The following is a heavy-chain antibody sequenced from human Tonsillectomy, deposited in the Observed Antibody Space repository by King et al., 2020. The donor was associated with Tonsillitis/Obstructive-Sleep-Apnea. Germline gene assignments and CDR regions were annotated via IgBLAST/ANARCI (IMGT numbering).Heavy chain of an antibody. J-gene: IGHJ4*02. CDR1: GDSINSYY. V-gene: IGHV4-59*01. Sequence: VQLQESGPGLVKPSETLSLTCTVSGDSINSYYWSWIRQPPGKGLEWIGYISYSGNTNYNPSLKSRVTISIDTSKNQFSLKLRSVTAADTAVYYCAGSKGSGSYFDYCGQGTLVTVSS. CDR2: ISYSGNT. D-gene: IGHD3-3*01. CDR3: AGSKGSGSYFDY.